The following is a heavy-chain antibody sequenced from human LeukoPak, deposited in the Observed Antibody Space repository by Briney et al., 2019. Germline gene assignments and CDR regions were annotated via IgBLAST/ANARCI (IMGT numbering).Heavy chain of an antibody. CDR2: IYPGDSDT. J-gene: IGHJ3*02. V-gene: IGHV5-51*01. CDR1: GYSFTSYW. CDR3: ARAYYYGSGVDAFDI. D-gene: IGHD3-10*01. Sequence: GESLKISCKGSGYSFTSYWIGWVRQMPGKGLEWMGIIYPGDSDTRYSPSFQGQVTISADKSISTAYLQWSNLKASDTAMYYCARAYYYGSGVDAFDIWGQGTMVTVSS.